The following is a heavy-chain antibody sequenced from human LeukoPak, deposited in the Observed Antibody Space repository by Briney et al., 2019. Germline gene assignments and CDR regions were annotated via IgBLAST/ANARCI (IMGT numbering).Heavy chain of an antibody. Sequence: NSSQTLSLTCTVSGGSMSSGNYHWTWIRQPAGKGLEWIGRIFNGRSTNYNPSLKSRATISQDTSKNQFSLDLTSVTAADTAVYYCAIRNFGNGFHTWGQGTLVTVSS. CDR2: IFNGRST. CDR1: GGSMSSGNYH. D-gene: IGHD3-9*01. J-gene: IGHJ3*02. CDR3: AIRNFGNGFHT. V-gene: IGHV4-61*02.